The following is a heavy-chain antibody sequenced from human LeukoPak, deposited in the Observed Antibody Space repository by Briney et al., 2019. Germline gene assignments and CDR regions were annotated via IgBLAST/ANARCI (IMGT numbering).Heavy chain of an antibody. V-gene: IGHV1-8*01. CDR1: GYTFTSYD. CDR2: MNPNSGNT. Sequence: ASVKVSCKASGYTFTSYDINWVRQATGQGLEWMGWMNPNSGNTGYAQKFQGRVTMTRNTSISTAYMELSSLRSEDTAVYYCASMKYYYGSGVHSYYYYGMDVWGQGTTVTVSS. CDR3: ASMKYYYGSGVHSYYYYGMDV. D-gene: IGHD3-10*01. J-gene: IGHJ6*02.